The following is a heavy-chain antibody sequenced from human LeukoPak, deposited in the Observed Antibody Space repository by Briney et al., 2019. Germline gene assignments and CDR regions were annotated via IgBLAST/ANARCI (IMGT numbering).Heavy chain of an antibody. J-gene: IGHJ4*02. V-gene: IGHV3-11*01. CDR3: ARGEDSGYDFQDH. Sequence: GGSLRLSCAASGFTFSDYYMSWIRQAPGKGLEWVSYISSSGHIIYYADSVKGRFTISRDNAKSALYLQMNSLRAEDTAMYYCARGEDSGYDFQDHWGQGTLVTVSS. D-gene: IGHD5-12*01. CDR1: GFTFSDYY. CDR2: ISSSGHII.